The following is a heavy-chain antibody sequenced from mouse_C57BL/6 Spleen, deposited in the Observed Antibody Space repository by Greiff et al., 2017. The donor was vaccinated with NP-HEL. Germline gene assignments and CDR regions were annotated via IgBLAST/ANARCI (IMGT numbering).Heavy chain of an antibody. D-gene: IGHD1-1*01. V-gene: IGHV5-4*01. Sequence: VQVVESGGGLVKPGGSLKLSCAASGFTFSSYAMSWVRQTPEKRLEWVATISDGGSYTYYPDNVKGRFTISRDNAKNNLYLQMSHLKSEDTAMYYCARDGYYDGSKGFAYWGQGTLVTVSA. J-gene: IGHJ3*01. CDR2: ISDGGSYT. CDR1: GFTFSSYA. CDR3: ARDGYYDGSKGFAY.